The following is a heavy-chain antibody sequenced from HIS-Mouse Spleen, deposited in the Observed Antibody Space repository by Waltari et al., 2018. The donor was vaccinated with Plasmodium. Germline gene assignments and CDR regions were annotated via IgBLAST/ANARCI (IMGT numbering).Heavy chain of an antibody. V-gene: IGHV4-38-2*02. CDR3: ARAESSIAARHYYYYGMDV. CDR2: IYHSGST. Sequence: QVQLQESGPGLVKPSETLSLTCTVSGYSISSGYYWGWIRQPPGKGLEWIGSIYHSGSTYSNPSLKSRVTISVDTSKNQFSLKLSSVTAADTAVYYCARAESSIAARHYYYYGMDVWGQGTTVTVSS. J-gene: IGHJ6*02. D-gene: IGHD6-6*01. CDR1: GYSISSGYY.